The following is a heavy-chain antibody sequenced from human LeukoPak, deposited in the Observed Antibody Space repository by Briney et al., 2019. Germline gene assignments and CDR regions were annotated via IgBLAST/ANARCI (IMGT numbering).Heavy chain of an antibody. V-gene: IGHV1-18*01. CDR2: ISAYNGNT. Sequence: ASVQVSCKASGYTFTSYGISWVRQAPGQGLEWMGWISAYNGNTNYAQKLQGRVTMTTDTSTSTAYMELRSLRSDDTAVYYCARDGDSSGYYPSDYWGQGTLVTVSS. D-gene: IGHD3-22*01. J-gene: IGHJ4*02. CDR3: ARDGDSSGYYPSDY. CDR1: GYTFTSYG.